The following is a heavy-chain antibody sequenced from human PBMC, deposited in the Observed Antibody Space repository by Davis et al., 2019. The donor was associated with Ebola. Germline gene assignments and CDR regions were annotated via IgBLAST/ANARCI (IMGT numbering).Heavy chain of an antibody. Sequence: PGGSLRLSCAASGFTFSSYAMHWVRQAPGKGLEWVAVISYDGSNKYYADSVKGRFTISRDNSKNTLYLQMNSLRAEDTAVYYCARDFIRYSGYDLYYYYYGMDVWGQGTTVTVSS. J-gene: IGHJ6*02. CDR3: ARDFIRYSGYDLYYYYYGMDV. CDR2: ISYDGSNK. V-gene: IGHV3-30-3*01. D-gene: IGHD5-12*01. CDR1: GFTFSSYA.